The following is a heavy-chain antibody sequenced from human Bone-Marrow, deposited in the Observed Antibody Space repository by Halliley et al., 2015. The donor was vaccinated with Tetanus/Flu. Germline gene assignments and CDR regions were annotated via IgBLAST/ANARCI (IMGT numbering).Heavy chain of an antibody. CDR1: GDSISSSY. CDR3: ARVEARGGHSYGLDV. D-gene: IGHD3-16*01. V-gene: IGHV4-59*01. Sequence: LRLSCTVSGDSISSSYWTWIRQSPEKGLEWIGFIYYSGSTDYNPSLRSRAIISLDTSKREVYLILRSVTAADTAVYYCARVEARGGHSYGLDVWGQGAAVAVSS. J-gene: IGHJ6*02. CDR2: IYYSGST.